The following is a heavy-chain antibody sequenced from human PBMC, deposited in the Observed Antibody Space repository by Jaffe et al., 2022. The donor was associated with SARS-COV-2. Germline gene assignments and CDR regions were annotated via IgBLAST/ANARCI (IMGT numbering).Heavy chain of an antibody. J-gene: IGHJ4*02. CDR1: GYIFTSYW. CDR3: ARHPYYYGSGTSYSYVFDS. Sequence: EVQLVQSGAEVKEPGESLRISCKGSGYIFTSYWISWVRQMPGKGLEWMGRIDPSDSNPNYSPSFKGHVTISADKSISTAYLQWTSLKASDTAMYYCARHPYYYGSGTSYSYVFDSWGQGSLVTVSS. V-gene: IGHV5-10-1*03. CDR2: IDPSDSNP. D-gene: IGHD3-10*01.